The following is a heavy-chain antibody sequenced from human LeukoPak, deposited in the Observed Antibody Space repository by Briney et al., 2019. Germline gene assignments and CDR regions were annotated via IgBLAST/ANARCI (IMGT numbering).Heavy chain of an antibody. V-gene: IGHV3-21*01. CDR2: ISSSSSYI. CDR1: GFTFSSYS. CDR3: ARGAYYYDSVDAFDI. Sequence: GGSLRLSCAASGFTFSSYSMTWVRQAPGKGLEWVSSISSSSSYIYYADSVKGRFTISRDNAKNSLYLQMNSLRAEDTAVYYCARGAYYYDSVDAFDIWGQGTMVTVSS. D-gene: IGHD3-22*01. J-gene: IGHJ3*02.